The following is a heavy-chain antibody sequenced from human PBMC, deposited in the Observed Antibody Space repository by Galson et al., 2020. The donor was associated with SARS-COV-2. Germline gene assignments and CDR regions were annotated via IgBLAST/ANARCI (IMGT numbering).Heavy chain of an antibody. CDR3: ARLHYGEYAPEAFDI. CDR1: GTSISSGSYS. CDR2: ISHSGGT. V-gene: IGHV4-30-2*01. Sequence: PLSLPCAVSGTSISSGSYSWNWIRQPPGKGLEWIGYISHSGGTYYNPSLKSRVTISGDRSKNQFSLRLSSVTAADTAVYYCARLHYGEYAPEAFDIWGPGTRVTVAS. D-gene: IGHD4-17*01. J-gene: IGHJ3*02.